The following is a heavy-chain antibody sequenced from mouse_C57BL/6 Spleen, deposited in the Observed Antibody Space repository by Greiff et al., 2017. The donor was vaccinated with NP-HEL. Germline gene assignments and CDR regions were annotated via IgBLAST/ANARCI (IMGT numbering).Heavy chain of an antibody. J-gene: IGHJ4*01. Sequence: QVQLQQPGAELVMPGASVKLSCKASGYTFTSYWMHWVKQRPGQGLEWIGEIDPSDSYTNYNQKFKGKSTFTVDKSSSTAYMQLSSLTSEDSAVYYCARRDSSYAMDYWGQGTSVTVSS. V-gene: IGHV1-69*01. CDR1: GYTFTSYW. CDR2: IDPSDSYT. CDR3: ARRDSSYAMDY.